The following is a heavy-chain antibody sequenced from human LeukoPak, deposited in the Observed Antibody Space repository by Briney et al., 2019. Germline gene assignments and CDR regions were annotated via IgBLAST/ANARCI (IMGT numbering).Heavy chain of an antibody. D-gene: IGHD3/OR15-3a*01. V-gene: IGHV3-48*03. CDR1: RFTFSTYE. CDR3: ARDPPGTVSFDY. J-gene: IGHJ4*02. Sequence: QPGGSLRLSCAASRFTFSTYEMNWVRQAPGKGLEWVSYIHTSGSIIYYADSVKGRFTISRDNAKNSLYLQMSSLRVEDTAVYYCARDPPGTVSFDYWGQGTLVTVSS. CDR2: IHTSGSII.